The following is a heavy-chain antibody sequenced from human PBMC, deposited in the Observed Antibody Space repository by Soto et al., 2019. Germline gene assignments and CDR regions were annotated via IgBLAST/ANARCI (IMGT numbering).Heavy chain of an antibody. J-gene: IGHJ6*03. D-gene: IGHD6-6*01. V-gene: IGHV3-64*01. CDR3: ARRARPDFYYMDV. CDR1: GFTLSGYA. CDR2: ISSNGVGT. Sequence: EVQLAESGEGLAQPGGSLRLSCAASGFTLSGYAMDWVRQAPAKGLEYVSGISSNGVGTYYANSVQGRFTIPRDNSKNTVYLQMGSLRPEDMAVYYCARRARPDFYYMDVWGKGTTVTVS.